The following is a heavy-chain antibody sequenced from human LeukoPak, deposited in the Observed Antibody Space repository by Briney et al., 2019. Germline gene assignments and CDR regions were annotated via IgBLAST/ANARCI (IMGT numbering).Heavy chain of an antibody. CDR1: GFTFSSYW. D-gene: IGHD3-22*01. J-gene: IGHJ3*02. CDR3: ARPLYYYDSSGYPRASGAFDI. Sequence: GGSLRLSCAASGFTFSSYWMHWARHAPGKGLVWVSRINSDGSSTSYADSVKGRFTISRDNAKNTLYLQMNSLRAEDTAVYYCARPLYYYDSSGYPRASGAFDIWGQGTMVTVSS. CDR2: INSDGSST. V-gene: IGHV3-74*01.